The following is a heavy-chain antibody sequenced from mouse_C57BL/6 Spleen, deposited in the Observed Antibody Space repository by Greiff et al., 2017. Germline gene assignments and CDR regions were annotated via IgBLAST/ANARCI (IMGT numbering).Heavy chain of an antibody. J-gene: IGHJ4*01. CDR3: ARDGYYVYYAMGY. CDR2: ISSGSSTI. D-gene: IGHD2-3*01. V-gene: IGHV5-17*01. Sequence: EVKLMESGGGLVKPGGSLKLSCAASGFTFSDYGMHWVRQAPEKGLEWVAYISSGSSTIYYADTVKGRFTISRDNAKNTLFLQMTSLRSEDTAMYYCARDGYYVYYAMGYWGQGTSVTVSS. CDR1: GFTFSDYG.